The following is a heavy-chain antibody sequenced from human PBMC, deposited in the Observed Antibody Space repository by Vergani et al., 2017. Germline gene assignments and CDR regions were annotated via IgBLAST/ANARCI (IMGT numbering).Heavy chain of an antibody. J-gene: IGHJ4*02. D-gene: IGHD3-16*02. Sequence: EVQLLESGGGLVQPGGSLRLSCAASGFTFSSYAMSWVRQAPGKGLEWVSAISGSGGSTYYADSVKGRFTISRDNSKNTPYLQMNSLRAEDTAVYYCAKDYTSYDYVWGSYRSPWDYWGQGTLVTVSS. CDR2: ISGSGGST. V-gene: IGHV3-23*01. CDR1: GFTFSSYA. CDR3: AKDYTSYDYVWGSYRSPWDY.